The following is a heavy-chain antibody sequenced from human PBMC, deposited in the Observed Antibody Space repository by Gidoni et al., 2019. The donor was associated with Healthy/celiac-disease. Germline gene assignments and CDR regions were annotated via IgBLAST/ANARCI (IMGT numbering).Heavy chain of an antibody. D-gene: IGHD2-21*02. V-gene: IGHV3-23*01. CDR1: GFTFSSDA. Sequence: VQLLESGGGLVQPGGSLRLSCAASGFTFSSDAMRWVRQAPGKGLEWVSAISGSGGSTYDADSVKGRFTISRDNSKNTLYLQMNSRRAEDTAVYYCAKDSRPAYCGGDCYLLPPLSWGQGTLVTVSS. J-gene: IGHJ5*02. CDR3: AKDSRPAYCGGDCYLLPPLS. CDR2: ISGSGGST.